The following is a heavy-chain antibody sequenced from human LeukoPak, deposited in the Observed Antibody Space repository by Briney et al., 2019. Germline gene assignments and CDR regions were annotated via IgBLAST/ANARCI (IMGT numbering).Heavy chain of an antibody. J-gene: IGHJ5*02. Sequence: SGTLSLTCAVYGGSFSGYYWSWIRQPPGKGLEWIGEINHSGSTNYNPSLKSRVTISVDTSKNQFSLKLSSVTAADTAVYYCARVKFPVDPWGQGTLVTVSS. CDR3: ARVKFPVDP. CDR1: GGSFSGYY. V-gene: IGHV4-34*01. CDR2: INHSGST.